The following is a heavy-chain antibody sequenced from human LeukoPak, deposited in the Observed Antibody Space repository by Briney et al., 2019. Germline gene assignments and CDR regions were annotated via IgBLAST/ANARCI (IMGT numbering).Heavy chain of an antibody. CDR3: ARTKEWLPIDY. Sequence: SETLSLTCTVSGGSISSYYWSWIRQPAGKGLEWIGRIYTSGSTNYNPSLTSRVTMSIDTSKNQFSLNLSSVTAADTAIYYCARTKEWLPIDYWGQGTLVTVSS. J-gene: IGHJ4*02. V-gene: IGHV4-4*07. D-gene: IGHD3-3*01. CDR1: GGSISSYY. CDR2: IYTSGST.